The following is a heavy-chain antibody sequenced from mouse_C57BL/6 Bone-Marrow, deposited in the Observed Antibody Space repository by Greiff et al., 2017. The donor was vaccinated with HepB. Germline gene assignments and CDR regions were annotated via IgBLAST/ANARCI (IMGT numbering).Heavy chain of an antibody. CDR3: AKNPSAGTDYAMDY. Sequence: VKLVESGPGLVQPSQSLSITCTVSGFSLTSYGVHWVRQPPGKGLAWLGVIWSGGSTDYNAAFISRLSISKDNSKSQVFFKMNSLQADDTAIYYCAKNPSAGTDYAMDYWGQGTSVTVSS. CDR2: IWSGGST. CDR1: GFSLTSYG. D-gene: IGHD4-1*01. V-gene: IGHV2-4*01. J-gene: IGHJ4*01.